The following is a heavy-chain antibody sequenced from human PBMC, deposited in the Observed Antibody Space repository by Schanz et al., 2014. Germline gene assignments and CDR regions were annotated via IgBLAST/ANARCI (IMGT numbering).Heavy chain of an antibody. V-gene: IGHV3-66*02. J-gene: IGHJ4*02. Sequence: DVQLLESGGGLVQPGGSLRLSCAASGFTFGDYAMTWVRQAPGKGLEWVSIIFTDGRTYYADSVKGRFTISRDSSKNTLFLQMNSLRTEDTAVYYCARLDPYCRSGTCSRAFDFWGQGTLVTVSS. D-gene: IGHD2-15*01. CDR2: IFTDGRT. CDR1: GFTFGDYA. CDR3: ARLDPYCRSGTCSRAFDF.